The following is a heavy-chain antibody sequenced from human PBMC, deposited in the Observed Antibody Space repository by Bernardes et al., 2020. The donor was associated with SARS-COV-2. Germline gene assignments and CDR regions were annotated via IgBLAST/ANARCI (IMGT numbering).Heavy chain of an antibody. CDR1: GVTFSSYS. D-gene: IGHD3-16*01. J-gene: IGHJ6*02. Sequence: GGSLRLSCSASGVTFSSYSMTWVRQAPGKGLEWVAAISGSGASPYHANSVKGRFSISRDNSKNTLFLQMNSLRVEDTAIYYCARGFGLYFYYGMDVWGQGTTVTVSS. CDR2: ISGSGASP. V-gene: IGHV3-23*01. CDR3: ARGFGLYFYYGMDV.